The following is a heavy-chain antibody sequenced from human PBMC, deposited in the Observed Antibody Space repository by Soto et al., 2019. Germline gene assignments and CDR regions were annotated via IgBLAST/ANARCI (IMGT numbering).Heavy chain of an antibody. D-gene: IGHD3-3*01. V-gene: IGHV4-59*12. CDR1: GDSISLYY. CDR3: ARGGNDKNNYDRSPLFDY. Sequence: PSETLSLTCTFSGDSISLYYWNWIRQPPGKGLEWIGQIYYTGGTIYNPSLTSRVTISVDTSKNQFSLRLSSMTAADTAVYYCARGGNDKNNYDRSPLFDYWGQGPLVTVSS. J-gene: IGHJ4*02. CDR2: IYYTGGT.